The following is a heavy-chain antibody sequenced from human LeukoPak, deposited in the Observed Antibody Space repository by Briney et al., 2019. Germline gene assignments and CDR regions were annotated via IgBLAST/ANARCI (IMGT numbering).Heavy chain of an antibody. CDR2: IYHSGSA. CDR3: ARGDGYSFDY. Sequence: ASDTLSLTCAVTGGSISSGGYSWSWILQPPGKGLEWIGYIYHSGSAYYNPSLESRVTISIDRSKNQFSLKLTSVTAADTAVYYCARGDGYSFDYWGQGTLVTVSS. D-gene: IGHD2-21*02. V-gene: IGHV4-30-2*01. CDR1: GGSISSGGYS. J-gene: IGHJ4*02.